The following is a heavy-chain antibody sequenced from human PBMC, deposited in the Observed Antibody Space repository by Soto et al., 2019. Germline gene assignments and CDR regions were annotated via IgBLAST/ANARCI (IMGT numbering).Heavy chain of an antibody. Sequence: QVQLVESGGGVVPAGRSLRLSCAASGFTFSRYGMHWVRQAPGKGLEWVAVISDDGSNKYYAESVKGRFTISRDNSKNTLYLQMNSLRVEDTAVYYCAKGWAHFDYWGQGTLVTVSS. V-gene: IGHV3-30*18. CDR3: AKGWAHFDY. D-gene: IGHD1-26*01. J-gene: IGHJ4*02. CDR2: ISDDGSNK. CDR1: GFTFSRYG.